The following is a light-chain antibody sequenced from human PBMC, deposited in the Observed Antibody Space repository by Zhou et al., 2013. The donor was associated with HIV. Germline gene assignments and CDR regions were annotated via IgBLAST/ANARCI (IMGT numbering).Light chain of an antibody. CDR1: QSVSSY. J-gene: IGKJ2*01. V-gene: IGKV3-11*01. CDR3: QQYGRSLYT. Sequence: EIVLTQSPATLSLSPGERATLSCRASQSVSSYLAWYQQKPGQAPRPLIYDASNRATGIPARFSGSGSGTDFTLTISSLEPEDFAVYYCQQYGRSLYTFGQGTKLEIK. CDR2: DAS.